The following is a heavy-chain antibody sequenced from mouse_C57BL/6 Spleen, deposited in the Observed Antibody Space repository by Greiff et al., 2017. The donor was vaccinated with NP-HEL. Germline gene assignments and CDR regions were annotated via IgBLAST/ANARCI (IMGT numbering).Heavy chain of an antibody. V-gene: IGHV1-55*01. CDR1: GYTFTSYW. CDR3: ARWNSNSYVDY. J-gene: IGHJ2*01. D-gene: IGHD2-5*01. Sequence: QVQLKQPGAELVKPGASVKMSCKASGYTFTSYWITWVKQRPGQGLEWIGDIYPGSGSTNYNEKFKSKATLTVDTSSSTAYMQLSSLTSEDSSVYYCARWNSNSYVDYWGQGTTLTVSS. CDR2: IYPGSGST.